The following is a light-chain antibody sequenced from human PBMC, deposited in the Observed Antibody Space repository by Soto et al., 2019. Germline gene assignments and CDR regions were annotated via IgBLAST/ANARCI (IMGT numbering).Light chain of an antibody. CDR1: QGISSY. CDR3: QQLNSYPIT. J-gene: IGKJ5*01. V-gene: IGKV1-9*01. CDR2: AAS. Sequence: DIQLTQSPSFLSASVGDRVTITCRASQGISSYLDWYQQKPGKAPKLLIYAASTLQSGVPSRFSGSGSGTEFTLTISRLQPEDFATYYCQQLNSYPITFGQGTRLEIK.